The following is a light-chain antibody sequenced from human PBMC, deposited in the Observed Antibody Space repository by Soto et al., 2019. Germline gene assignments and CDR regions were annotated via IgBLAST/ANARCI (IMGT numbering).Light chain of an antibody. CDR3: QQRSNWPPT. J-gene: IGKJ2*01. Sequence: EIXLTQSPATLSXXPXERATLSCRAXQSVXXXLAWYQQKPGQAPRLLIYDASNRATGIPARFSGSGSGTDFTLTISSLEPEDFAVYYCQQRSNWPPTFGQGTKLEIK. CDR1: QSVXXX. CDR2: DAS. V-gene: IGKV3-11*01.